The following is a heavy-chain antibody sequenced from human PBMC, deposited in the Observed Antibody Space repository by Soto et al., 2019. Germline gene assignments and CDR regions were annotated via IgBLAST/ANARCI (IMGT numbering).Heavy chain of an antibody. CDR2: ISFDGTNK. Sequence: QVQLVDSGGGVVQPGRSLRLSCAASGFTFSSFAMHWVRQAPGKGLEWVAVISFDGTNKYYADSVKGRFTISRDNSKNTLYLQLNSLRADDTAVYSCAKDRSLHTSTSLDYWGQGTLVTVSS. J-gene: IGHJ4*02. V-gene: IGHV3-30*18. CDR3: AKDRSLHTSTSLDY. D-gene: IGHD2-2*01. CDR1: GFTFSSFA.